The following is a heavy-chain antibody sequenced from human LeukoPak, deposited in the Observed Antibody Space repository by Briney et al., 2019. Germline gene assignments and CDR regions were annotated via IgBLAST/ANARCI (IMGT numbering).Heavy chain of an antibody. CDR3: ARGQMVRGANNWFDP. CDR1: GCTFSSYA. J-gene: IGHJ5*02. Sequence: GGSLRLSCAASGCTFSSYAMSWVRQAPGKGLEWVSAISGSGGSTYYADSVKGRFTISRDNSKNTLYLQMNSLRAEDTAVYYCARGQMVRGANNWFDPWGQGTLVTVSS. V-gene: IGHV3-23*01. CDR2: ISGSGGST. D-gene: IGHD3-10*01.